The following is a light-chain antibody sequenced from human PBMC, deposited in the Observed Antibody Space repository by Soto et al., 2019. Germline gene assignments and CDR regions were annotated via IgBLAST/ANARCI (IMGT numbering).Light chain of an antibody. J-gene: IGKJ4*01. V-gene: IGKV1-9*01. CDR1: QGISSY. Sequence: DIQLTQSPPFLSASVGDRVSITCRASQGISSYLAWYQRKPGKAPKLLIYGASTLQSGVPSSFSASGSGTEFTLTISSLQPADFATYFCQQLYSSPLTFGGGTKVEIK. CDR3: QQLYSSPLT. CDR2: GAS.